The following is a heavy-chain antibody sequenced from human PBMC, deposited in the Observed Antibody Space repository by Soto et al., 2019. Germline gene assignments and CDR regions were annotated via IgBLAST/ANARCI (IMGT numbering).Heavy chain of an antibody. CDR1: GGSISSGGYS. CDR3: ASGQQLVRNY. V-gene: IGHV4-30-2*01. Sequence: QLQLQESGSGLVKPSQTLSLTCAVSGGSISSGGYSWSWIRQPPGKGLEWIGYIYHSGSTYYNPPLKRRVPRALARSKNQFPLKLSSVTAADTAGYYCASGQQLVRNYWGQGTLVTVSS. CDR2: IYHSGST. J-gene: IGHJ4*02. D-gene: IGHD6-13*01.